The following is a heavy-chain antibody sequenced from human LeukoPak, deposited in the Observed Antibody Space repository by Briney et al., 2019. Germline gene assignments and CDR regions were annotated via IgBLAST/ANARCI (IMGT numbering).Heavy chain of an antibody. Sequence: PSETLSLTCTVSGGSISSYYWSWIRQPAGKGLEWIGRIYTSGSTNYNPSLKSRVTMSVDTSKNQFSLKLSSVTAADTAVYYRARGDPRSNYYYYGMDVWGQGTTVTVSS. CDR1: GGSISSYY. CDR2: IYTSGST. J-gene: IGHJ6*02. CDR3: ARGDPRSNYYYYGMDV. D-gene: IGHD5-24*01. V-gene: IGHV4-4*07.